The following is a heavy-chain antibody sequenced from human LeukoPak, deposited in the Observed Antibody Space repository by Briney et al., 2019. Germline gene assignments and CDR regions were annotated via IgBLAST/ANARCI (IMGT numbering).Heavy chain of an antibody. V-gene: IGHV4-59*08. CDR1: GGSISSYY. Sequence: PSETLSLTCTVSGGSISSYYWSWIRQPPGKGLEWIGYIYYSGITNYNPSLKSRVTISVDTSKNQLSLKLTSVTAADTAVYYCARWDDSAWGFGNWGPGTLVTVSS. J-gene: IGHJ4*02. CDR3: ARWDDSAWGFGN. D-gene: IGHD6-19*01. CDR2: IYYSGIT.